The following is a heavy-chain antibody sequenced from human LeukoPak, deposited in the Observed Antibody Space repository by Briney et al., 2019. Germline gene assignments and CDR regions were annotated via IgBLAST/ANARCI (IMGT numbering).Heavy chain of an antibody. V-gene: IGHV3-21*01. Sequence: PGGSLRLSCAASGFTFSSYSMNWVRQAPGKGLEWVSSISSSSSYIYYADSVKGRFTISRDNAKNSLYLQMNSPRAEDTAVYYCARIFGIAVADFDYWGQGTLVTVSS. CDR1: GFTFSSYS. D-gene: IGHD6-19*01. CDR2: ISSSSSYI. CDR3: ARIFGIAVADFDY. J-gene: IGHJ4*02.